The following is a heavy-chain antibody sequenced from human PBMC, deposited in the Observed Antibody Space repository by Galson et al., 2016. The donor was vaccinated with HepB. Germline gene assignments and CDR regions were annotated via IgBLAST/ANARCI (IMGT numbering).Heavy chain of an antibody. V-gene: IGHV4-39*01. CDR3: ARHWYCTTITCRSYFDH. Sequence: SETLSLTCTVSGGSISPSNYYWAWIRQPPGKGLEWIGSMSYSGITFYNPALQSRVTKSVDAYKNQISLKLTSVTAADTAVYYCARHWYCTTITCRSYFDHRGQGNLGIVSS. J-gene: IGHJ4*02. D-gene: IGHD2-8*01. CDR1: GGSISPSNYY. CDR2: MSYSGIT.